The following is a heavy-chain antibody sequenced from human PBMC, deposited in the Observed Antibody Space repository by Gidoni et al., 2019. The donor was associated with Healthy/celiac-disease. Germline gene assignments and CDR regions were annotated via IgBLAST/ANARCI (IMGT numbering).Heavy chain of an antibody. CDR2: ISGSGGST. CDR3: AKTKPYYYDSWKPFDY. V-gene: IGHV3-23*01. J-gene: IGHJ4*02. D-gene: IGHD3-22*01. CDR1: GFTFSSYA. Sequence: EVQLLESGGGLVQPGGSLRLSCAASGFTFSSYAMSWVRQAPGKGLEWVSAISGSGGSTYYADSVKGRFTISRDNSKNTLYLQMNSLRAEDTAVYYCAKTKPYYYDSWKPFDYWGQGTLVTVSS.